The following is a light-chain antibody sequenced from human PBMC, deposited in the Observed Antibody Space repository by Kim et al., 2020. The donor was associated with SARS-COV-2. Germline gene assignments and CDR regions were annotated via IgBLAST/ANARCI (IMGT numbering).Light chain of an antibody. Sequence: EIVLTQSPATLSLSPGERATLSCRASQSVSSYLAWYQQKPGQAPRLLIYDASNRATGIPARFSGSGSGTDFTLTISSLEPEDFAVYYCHQRSNWPHTFGQGTKLEI. CDR3: HQRSNWPHT. CDR1: QSVSSY. V-gene: IGKV3-11*01. J-gene: IGKJ2*01. CDR2: DAS.